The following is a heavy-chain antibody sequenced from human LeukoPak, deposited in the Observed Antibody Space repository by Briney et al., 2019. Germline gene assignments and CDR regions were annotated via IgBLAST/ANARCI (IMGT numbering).Heavy chain of an antibody. V-gene: IGHV1-46*01. CDR3: AREYCSSTSCSRHYYYYGMDV. J-gene: IGHJ6*04. CDR2: INPSGGST. CDR1: GYTFTSYD. D-gene: IGHD2-2*01. Sequence: ASVKVSCKASGYTFTSYDINWVRQAPGQGLEWMGIINPSGGSTSYAQKFQGRVTMTRDTSTSTVYMELSSLRSEDTAVYYCAREYCSSTSCSRHYYYYGMDVWGKGTTVTVSS.